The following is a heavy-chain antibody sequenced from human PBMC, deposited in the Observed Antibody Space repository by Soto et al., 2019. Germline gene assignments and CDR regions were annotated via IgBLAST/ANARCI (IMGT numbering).Heavy chain of an antibody. CDR2: INPTEDTI. J-gene: IGHJ5*02. Sequence: GGSVVLGCAAFVVRCVEWYIRLVLQAPGKGLEWISYINPTEDTIFYTYSLRFRFTVSRDNSRQSLFMQMDSLRAEDTAVYYCGRVHRPPW. CDR3: GRVHRPP. CDR1: VVRCVEWY. V-gene: IGHV3-11*01.